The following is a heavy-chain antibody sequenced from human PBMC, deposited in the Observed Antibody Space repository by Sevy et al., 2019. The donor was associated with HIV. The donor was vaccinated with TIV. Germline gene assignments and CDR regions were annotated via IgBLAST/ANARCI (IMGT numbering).Heavy chain of an antibody. CDR3: AKDRVSGGYYAGDFDY. CDR1: GFTFSSYA. V-gene: IGHV3-23*01. CDR2: ISGSGGST. Sequence: GGSLRLSCAASGFTFSSYAMNWVRQAPGKGLDWVLLISGSGGSTYYADSVKGRFTISRVNSKNTLYLQMNSLRAEDTAVYYCAKDRVSGGYYAGDFDYWGQGTLVTVSS. J-gene: IGHJ4*02. D-gene: IGHD1-26*01.